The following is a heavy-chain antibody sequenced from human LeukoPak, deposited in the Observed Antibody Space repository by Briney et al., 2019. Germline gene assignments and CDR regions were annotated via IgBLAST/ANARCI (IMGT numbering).Heavy chain of an antibody. CDR1: GGSIGTYY. CDR2: IYYSGST. CDR3: ARGGWFATN. J-gene: IGHJ4*02. V-gene: IGHV4-59*01. Sequence: SETLSLTCIVSGGSIGTYYWSWIRQSPGKGLEWIGYIYYSGSTNYNPSLKSRVTISVDTSKNQFSLKLSSVTAADTAVYYCARGGWFATNWGQGTLVTVSS. D-gene: IGHD3-10*01.